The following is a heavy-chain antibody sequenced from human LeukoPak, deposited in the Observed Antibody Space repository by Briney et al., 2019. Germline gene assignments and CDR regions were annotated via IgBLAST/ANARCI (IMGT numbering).Heavy chain of an antibody. Sequence: SETLSLTCIVSGGSISSSNYYWGWIRQSPGKGLEWIGSIYSRGSTYYNPSLKSRVIVSSDMSKNRFSLMLNSVTAADTAVYYCARGDYGSGTYLWGSWGQGILVTVSP. V-gene: IGHV4-39*07. CDR1: GGSISSSNYY. D-gene: IGHD3-10*01. CDR3: ARGDYGSGTYLWGS. CDR2: IYSRGST. J-gene: IGHJ5*02.